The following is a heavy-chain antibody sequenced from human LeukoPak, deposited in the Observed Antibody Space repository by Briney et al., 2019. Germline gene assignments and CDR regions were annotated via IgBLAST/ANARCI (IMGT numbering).Heavy chain of an antibody. CDR2: ISGSGFT. Sequence: SGGSLRLSCAASGFTFSSYAMSWVRQAPGKGLEWVSAISGSGFTYYADSVKGRFTISRDNSKNTLYLQMNSLRAEDTAVYYCAKTSAGIRGGYFDYWGQGTLVTVSS. V-gene: IGHV3-23*01. CDR1: GFTFSSYA. J-gene: IGHJ4*02. CDR3: AKTSAGIRGGYFDY. D-gene: IGHD3-10*01.